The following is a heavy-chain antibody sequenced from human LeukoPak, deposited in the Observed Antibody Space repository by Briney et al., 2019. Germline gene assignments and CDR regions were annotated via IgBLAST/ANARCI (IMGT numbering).Heavy chain of an antibody. CDR2: IIPIFGTA. CDR3: ARRARSGDYHIFDY. J-gene: IGHJ4*02. V-gene: IGHV1-69*13. Sequence: ASVKVSCKASGGTFSSYAISWVRQAPGQGLEWMGGIIPIFGTANYAQKFQGRVTITADESTSTAYMGLSSLRSEDTAVYYCARRARSGDYHIFDYWGQGTLVTVSS. CDR1: GGTFSSYA. D-gene: IGHD4-17*01.